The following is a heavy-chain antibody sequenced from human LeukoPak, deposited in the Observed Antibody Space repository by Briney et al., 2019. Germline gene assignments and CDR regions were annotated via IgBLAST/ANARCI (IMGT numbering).Heavy chain of an antibody. CDR2: ISWNSGSI. D-gene: IGHD5-12*01. J-gene: IGHJ4*02. CDR3: AKDHGGYSGYDDFDY. V-gene: IGHV3-9*01. CDR1: GFTFDDYA. Sequence: GGSLRLSCAASGFTFDDYAMHWVRQAPGKGLEWVSGISWNSGSIGYADSVKGRFTISRDNAKNSLYLQMNSLRAEDTAVYYCAKDHGGYSGYDDFDYWGQGTLVTVSS.